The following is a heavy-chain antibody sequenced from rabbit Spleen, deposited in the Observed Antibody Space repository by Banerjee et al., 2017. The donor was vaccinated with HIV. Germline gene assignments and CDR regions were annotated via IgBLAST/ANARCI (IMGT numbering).Heavy chain of an antibody. CDR3: ARRDSSGADYAL. CDR2: IRGDAVLT. J-gene: IGHJ3*01. D-gene: IGHD1-1*01. V-gene: IGHV1S45*01. CDR1: GFDFSGYYL. Sequence: QEQLKESGGGLVQPGGSLKLSCKASGFDFSGYYLSWVRQAPGKGLEWIGCIRGDAVLTYYATWAKGRFTISKTSSTTVTLQMTSLTAADTATYFCARRDSSGADYALWGQGTLVTVS.